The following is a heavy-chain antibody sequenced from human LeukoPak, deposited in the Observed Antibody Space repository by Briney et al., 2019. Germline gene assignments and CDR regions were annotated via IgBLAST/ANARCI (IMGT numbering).Heavy chain of an antibody. D-gene: IGHD2-2*01. CDR3: AREGCSSTSCYDGMAPFDY. CDR1: GGTFSSYA. Sequence: SVKVSCKASGGTFSSYAISWVRQAPGQGLEWMGGIIPIFRTANYAQKFQGRVTITADDSTSTAYMELSSMRSEDTAVYYCAREGCSSTSCYDGMAPFDYWGQGTLVTVSS. V-gene: IGHV1-69*13. CDR2: IIPIFRTA. J-gene: IGHJ4*02.